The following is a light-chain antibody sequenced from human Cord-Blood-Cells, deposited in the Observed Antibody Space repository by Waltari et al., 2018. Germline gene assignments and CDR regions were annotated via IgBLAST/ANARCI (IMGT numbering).Light chain of an antibody. V-gene: IGLV2-14*01. CDR1: SSHDVGYNY. J-gene: IGLJ1*01. CDR2: EVS. CDR3: SSYTSSSTLV. Sequence: QSALTQPASVSGSPGQSITISFTGTSSHDVGYNYVSWYQQHPGQAPKRIIYEVSNRPSGVSNRFSGSKSGNTASLTISGLQAEDEADYYCSSYTSSSTLVFGTGTKVTVL.